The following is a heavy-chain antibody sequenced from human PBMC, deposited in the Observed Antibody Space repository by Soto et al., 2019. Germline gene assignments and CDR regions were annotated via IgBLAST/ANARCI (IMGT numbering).Heavy chain of an antibody. CDR1: GGSISSYY. V-gene: IGHV4-59*01. CDR2: NYYSGST. CDR3: ARAAENNYYESSGFNP. Sequence: QVQLQESGPGLVKPSETLSLTCTVSGGSISSYYWSWIRQHPGKGLEWIGYNYYSGSTNYNPSLKSRVTISVDTSKNQFSLKLSSVTAADTAVYYCARAAENNYYESSGFNPWGQGTLVTVSS. J-gene: IGHJ5*02. D-gene: IGHD3-22*01.